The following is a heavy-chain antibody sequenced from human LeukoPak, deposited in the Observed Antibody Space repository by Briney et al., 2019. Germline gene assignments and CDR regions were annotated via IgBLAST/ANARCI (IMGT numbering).Heavy chain of an antibody. D-gene: IGHD3-22*01. Sequence: SETLSLTCTVSGYSISSGYYWGWIRQPPGKGLEWIGSIYYSGSTYYNPSLKSRVTMSVDTSRNQFSLKLSSVTAADTAVYYCARDNYYYDSSGYPLDYWGQGTLVTVSS. CDR2: IYYSGST. CDR1: GYSISSGYY. CDR3: ARDNYYYDSSGYPLDY. V-gene: IGHV4-38-2*02. J-gene: IGHJ4*02.